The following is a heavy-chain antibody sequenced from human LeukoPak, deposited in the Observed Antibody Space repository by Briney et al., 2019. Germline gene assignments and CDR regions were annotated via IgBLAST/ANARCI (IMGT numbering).Heavy chain of an antibody. CDR3: SCPGIAAAGPPSGY. CDR1: GGSFSGYY. V-gene: IGHV4-34*01. CDR2: INHSGST. Sequence: SETLSLTCAVYGGSFSGYYWSWIRQPPGKGLEWIGEINHSGSTNYNPSLKSRVTISVDTSKNQFSLKLSSVTAADTAVYYCSCPGIAAAGPPSGYWGQGTLVTVSS. D-gene: IGHD6-13*01. J-gene: IGHJ4*02.